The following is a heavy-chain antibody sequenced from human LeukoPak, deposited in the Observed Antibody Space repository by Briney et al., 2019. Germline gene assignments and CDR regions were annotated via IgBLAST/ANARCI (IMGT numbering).Heavy chain of an antibody. CDR2: IRYDGNYK. D-gene: IGHD3-9*01. CDR3: ARAQTGDY. J-gene: IGHJ4*02. Sequence: PGGSLRLSCVASGFTFSSYGMHWVRQAPGKGLEWVAFIRYDGNYKFDAESVKGRFTISRDNSKNTVFLQMNSLRVEDTAVYYCARAQTGDYWGQGTLATVSS. CDR1: GFTFSSYG. V-gene: IGHV3-30*02.